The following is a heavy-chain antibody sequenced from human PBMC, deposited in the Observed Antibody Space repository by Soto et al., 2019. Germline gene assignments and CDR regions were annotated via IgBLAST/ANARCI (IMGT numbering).Heavy chain of an antibody. CDR3: AREGLYAARRGYFDY. CDR1: GFTSGTKA. CDR2: IWYDGSNK. Sequence: GGPLRLSVQRLGFTSGTKALPGFPQAPGKGLEWVAVIWYDGSNKYYADSVKGRFTISRDNSKNTLYLQMNSLRAEDTAVYYCAREGLYAARRGYFDYWGQGTLVTVSS. D-gene: IGHD6-6*01. V-gene: IGHV3-33*01. J-gene: IGHJ4*02.